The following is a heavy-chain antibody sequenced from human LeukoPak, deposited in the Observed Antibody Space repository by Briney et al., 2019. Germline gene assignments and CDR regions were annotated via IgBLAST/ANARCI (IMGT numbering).Heavy chain of an antibody. CDR1: GFSITSYA. V-gene: IGHV3-30-3*01. CDR2: ISYHGSSQ. D-gene: IGHD1-1*01. CDR3: ARAGPNDHRFDY. Sequence: GGSLRLSCAASGFSITSYAIHWVRQAPGRGLEWVAVISYHGSSQYYADSVKGRFTISRDTLKNTVFLQMFSLRPEDTGFYYCARAGPNDHRFDYWGQGTLVTVSS. J-gene: IGHJ4*02.